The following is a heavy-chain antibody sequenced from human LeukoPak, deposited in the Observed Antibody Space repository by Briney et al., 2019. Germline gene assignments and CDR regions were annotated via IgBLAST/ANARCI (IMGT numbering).Heavy chain of an antibody. V-gene: IGHV3-11*05. Sequence: PGGSLRLSCAASGLTFSDYYMSWSRQAPGEGLEWVSYISSSGHYTNYADSVKGRFTISRDNSKNSLSLQMNSLRAEDTAVYYCARVYYDEGSGRHFDYWGPGTLVTVSS. D-gene: IGHD3-22*01. J-gene: IGHJ4*02. CDR1: GLTFSDYY. CDR3: ARVYYDEGSGRHFDY. CDR2: ISSSGHYT.